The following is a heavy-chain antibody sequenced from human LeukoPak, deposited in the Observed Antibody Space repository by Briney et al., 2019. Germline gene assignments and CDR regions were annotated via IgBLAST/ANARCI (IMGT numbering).Heavy chain of an antibody. CDR1: GGSISSSSYY. V-gene: IGHV4-39*01. D-gene: IGHD6-6*01. Sequence: KPSETLSLTCTVSGGSISSSSYYWGWIRQPPGKGLEWIGSIYYSGSTYYNPSLKSRVTISVDTSKNQFSLKLSSVTAADTAVYYCARHEYSSSHWDYWGQGTLVTVSS. CDR3: ARHEYSSSHWDY. CDR2: IYYSGST. J-gene: IGHJ4*02.